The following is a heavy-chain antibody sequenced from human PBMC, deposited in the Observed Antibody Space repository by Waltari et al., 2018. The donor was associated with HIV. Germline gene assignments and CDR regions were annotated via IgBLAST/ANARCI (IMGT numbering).Heavy chain of an antibody. CDR2: IYYSGST. CDR1: GGSISSSSYY. Sequence: QLQLQESGPGLVKPSETLSLTCTVSGGSISSSSYYWGWIRQPPGKGLEWIGSIYYSGSTYYNPSLKSRVTISVDTSKNQFSLKLSSVTAADTAVYYCARVPGRRERWLQLRDGNWFDPWGQGTLVTVSS. CDR3: ARVPGRRERWLQLRDGNWFDP. J-gene: IGHJ5*02. D-gene: IGHD5-12*01. V-gene: IGHV4-39*07.